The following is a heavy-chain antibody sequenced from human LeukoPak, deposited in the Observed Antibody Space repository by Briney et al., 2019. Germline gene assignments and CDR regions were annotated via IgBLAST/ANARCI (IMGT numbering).Heavy chain of an antibody. CDR3: ARDCSGGSCYGAFDI. V-gene: IGHV4-30-4*01. J-gene: IGHJ3*02. CDR2: IYDSGST. CDR1: GGSIHSAGYY. D-gene: IGHD2-15*01. Sequence: PSETLSLTCTVSGGSIHSAGYYWSWIRQLPGKGLQWIGYIYDSGSTYYNPSLKSRITISVDTSENRFSLKLSSVTATDTAVYYCARDCSGGSCYGAFDIWGQGTMVTVSS.